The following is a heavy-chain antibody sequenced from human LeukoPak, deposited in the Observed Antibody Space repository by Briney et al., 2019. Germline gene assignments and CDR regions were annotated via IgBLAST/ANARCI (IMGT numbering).Heavy chain of an antibody. D-gene: IGHD5-18*01. CDR2: IYSGGTT. V-gene: IGHV3-53*01. J-gene: IGHJ6*02. Sequence: GGSLRLSCAASGFTVSTNYMRWVRQAPGKGLEWVSVIYSGGTTNYAGSAKGRFTISRDNSKNTVYLQMNSLRAEDTAVYYCARGGYAHYYGMDVWGQGTTVTVSS. CDR3: ARGGYAHYYGMDV. CDR1: GFTVSTNY.